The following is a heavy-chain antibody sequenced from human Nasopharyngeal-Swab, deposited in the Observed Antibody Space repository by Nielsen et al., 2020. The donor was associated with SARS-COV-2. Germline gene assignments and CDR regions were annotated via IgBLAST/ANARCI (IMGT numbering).Heavy chain of an antibody. J-gene: IGHJ5*02. D-gene: IGHD3-16*01. Sequence: SETLSLTCALYGGSLKGYYWSWIRQPPGKGLEYIGETDHSGSTNYNPSLKSRLTISIDTSKSQFSLKLTSVTATDTAVYYCARRLGTTAINWFDPWGQGTLVTVSS. V-gene: IGHV4-34*01. CDR1: GGSLKGYY. CDR2: TDHSGST. CDR3: ARRLGTTAINWFDP.